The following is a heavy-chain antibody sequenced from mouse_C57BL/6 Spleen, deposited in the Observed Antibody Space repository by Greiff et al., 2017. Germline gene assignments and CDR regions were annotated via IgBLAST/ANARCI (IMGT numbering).Heavy chain of an antibody. J-gene: IGHJ2*01. D-gene: IGHD2-2*01. Sequence: EVQLVESGGGLVQPKGSLKLSCAASGFTFNTYAMHWVRPAPGKGLEWVARIRSNSSNYAKYYAYSVKDRFTISRDDSQSVLDLQMNNLKTEDTAMYCCVRERGYQYYFDYWGQGTTLTVSS. V-gene: IGHV10-3*01. CDR3: VRERGYQYYFDY. CDR2: IRSNSSNYAK. CDR1: GFTFNTYA.